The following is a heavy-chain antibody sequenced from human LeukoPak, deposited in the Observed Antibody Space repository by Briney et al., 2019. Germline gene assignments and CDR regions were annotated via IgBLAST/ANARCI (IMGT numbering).Heavy chain of an antibody. D-gene: IGHD6-19*01. CDR3: ARARDSSGWFDP. CDR2: IYTSGST. V-gene: IGHV4-61*09. J-gene: IGHJ5*02. Sequence: SQTLSLTCTVSGGSISSGNYYWSWIRQPAGKGLEWIGHIYTSGSTNYNPSLKSPVTISVDTSKNQFSLKLSSVTAADTAVYYCARARDSSGWFDPWGQGTLVTVSS. CDR1: GGSISSGNYY.